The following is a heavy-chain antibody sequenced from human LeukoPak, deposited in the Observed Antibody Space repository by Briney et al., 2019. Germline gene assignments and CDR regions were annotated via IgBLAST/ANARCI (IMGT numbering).Heavy chain of an antibody. Sequence: GGSLRLSCAASGFTVSSNYMSWVRQAPGKGLEWVSVIYSGGSTYYADSVKGRFTISRDNSKKTLYLQMNSLRAEDTAVYYCASGVYYDILTGYSFYGMDVWGQGTTVAVSS. CDR1: GFTVSSNY. CDR3: ASGVYYDILTGYSFYGMDV. J-gene: IGHJ6*02. CDR2: IYSGGST. D-gene: IGHD3-9*01. V-gene: IGHV3-66*01.